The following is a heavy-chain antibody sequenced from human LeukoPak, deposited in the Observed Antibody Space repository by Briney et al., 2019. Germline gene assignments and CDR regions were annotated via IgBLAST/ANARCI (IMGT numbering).Heavy chain of an antibody. Sequence: ASVKVSCKASGYTFTSYDINWVRQATGQGLEWMGWMNPNSGNTGYAQKFRGRVTMTRNTSISTAYMELSSLRSEDTAVYYCARTRITIFGVIMAYYYGMDVWGQGTTVTVSS. CDR2: MNPNSGNT. V-gene: IGHV1-8*01. CDR1: GYTFTSYD. J-gene: IGHJ6*02. D-gene: IGHD3-3*01. CDR3: ARTRITIFGVIMAYYYGMDV.